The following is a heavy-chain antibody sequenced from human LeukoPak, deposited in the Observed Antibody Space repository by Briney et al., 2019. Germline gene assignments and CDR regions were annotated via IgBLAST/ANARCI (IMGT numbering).Heavy chain of an antibody. D-gene: IGHD1-26*01. CDR3: ARDSSSTGDYYMDV. CDR1: GLSFRSYG. CDR2: IRGSGDNT. J-gene: IGHJ6*03. Sequence: GGSMRLSCEASGLSFRSYGMSWVRQAPGKGLEWVSGIRGSGDNTYYTDSVKGRFTISRDNSKNTLYLQMNSLRVEDTAVYYCARDSSSTGDYYMDVWGKGTTVTVSS. V-gene: IGHV3-23*01.